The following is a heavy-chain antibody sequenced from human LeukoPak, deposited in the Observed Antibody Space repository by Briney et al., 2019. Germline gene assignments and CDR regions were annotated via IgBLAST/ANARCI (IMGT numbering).Heavy chain of an antibody. CDR2: IYPGDSET. CDR1: GYSFTSYY. V-gene: IGHV5-51*01. Sequence: GESLKISCKVSGYSFTSYYIGWVRQMPGKGLEWMGIIYPGDSETRYSPSFQGQVTISADKSISTAYLQWTSLKASDTAICYCARPRTDYYGSGSYYCDYWGQGTLVTVSS. CDR3: ARPRTDYYGSGSYYCDY. D-gene: IGHD3-10*01. J-gene: IGHJ4*02.